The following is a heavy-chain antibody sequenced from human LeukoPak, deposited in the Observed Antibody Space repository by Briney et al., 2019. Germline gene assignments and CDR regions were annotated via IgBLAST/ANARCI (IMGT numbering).Heavy chain of an antibody. D-gene: IGHD5-12*01. V-gene: IGHV4-61*02. CDR2: IYPSGNT. J-gene: IGHJ6*03. CDR1: GGSITSVGYY. CDR3: ARVFGGSDFNYYYYYMDV. Sequence: SQTLSLTCTVSGGSITSVGYYWTWLRQPAGKGLEWIGRIYPSGNTMYNPSLASRVTISVDTSKNQFSLKLSSVTAPDTAVYYCARVFGGSDFNYYYYYMDVWGKGTTVTISS.